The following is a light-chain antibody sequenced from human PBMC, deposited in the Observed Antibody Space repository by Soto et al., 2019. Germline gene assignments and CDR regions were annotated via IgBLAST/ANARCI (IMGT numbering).Light chain of an antibody. CDR2: SND. CDR3: ATWHDSLGGL. CDR1: SSNIGNNT. V-gene: IGLV1-44*01. J-gene: IGLJ2*01. Sequence: QSVLTQPPSASGTPGQRVTISCSGSSSNIGNNTVDWYQQLPGAAPKLLIYSNDQRPSGVPDRFSGSKSGTSASLAISRLQSEDEADYYCATWHDSLGGLFGGGTKLTVL.